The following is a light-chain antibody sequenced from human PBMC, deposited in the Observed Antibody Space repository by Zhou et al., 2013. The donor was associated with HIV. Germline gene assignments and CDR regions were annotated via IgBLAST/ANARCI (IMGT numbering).Light chain of an antibody. CDR1: QSISSW. CDR3: HQFDSFPWT. V-gene: IGKV1-5*03. CDR2: KAS. Sequence: IQMTQSPSTLSASVGDRVTITCRASQSISSWVAWYQQKPGKVPKLLIYKASSLESGVPSRFSGSGSGTDFTLTISSLQPGDFATYYCHQFDSFPWTFGQG. J-gene: IGKJ1*01.